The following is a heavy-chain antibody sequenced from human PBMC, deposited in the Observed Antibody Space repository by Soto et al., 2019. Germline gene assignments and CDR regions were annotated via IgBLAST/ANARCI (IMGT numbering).Heavy chain of an antibody. Sequence: GGSLRLSCAASGFTFSSYAMSWVGQAPRKGLEWVSAISGSGGTTYYADSVKGRFTISRDNSKNTLYLQMNSLGAEDTAVYYCAKPLGYCSGGNCFHLKLHTPLDDWGQGTLGT. CDR2: ISGSGGTT. D-gene: IGHD2-15*01. V-gene: IGHV3-23*01. J-gene: IGHJ4*02. CDR3: AKPLGYCSGGNCFHLKLHTPLDD. CDR1: GFTFSSYA.